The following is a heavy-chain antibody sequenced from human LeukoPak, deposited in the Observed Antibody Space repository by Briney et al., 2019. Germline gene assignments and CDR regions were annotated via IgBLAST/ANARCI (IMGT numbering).Heavy chain of an antibody. V-gene: IGHV3-7*01. CDR2: IKQDGSEK. D-gene: IGHD5-12*01. CDR1: GFTFSSYW. Sequence: PGGSLTLSCAASGFTFSSYWMSWVRQAPGKGLEWVANIKQDGSEKYYVDSVKGRLTISRDNAKNSLYLQMNSLRAEETAVYYCAKGQQRHVDIGATTPFDYWGQGTLVTVSS. CDR3: AKGQQRHVDIGATTPFDY. J-gene: IGHJ4*02.